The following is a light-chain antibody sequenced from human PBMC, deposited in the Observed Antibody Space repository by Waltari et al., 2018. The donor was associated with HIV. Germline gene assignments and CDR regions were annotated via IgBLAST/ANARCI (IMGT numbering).Light chain of an antibody. J-gene: IGKJ1*01. V-gene: IGKV3-20*01. CDR3: HQYRSSDQT. CDR1: QSVTTNF. Sequence: ENVLTQSPGTLSLSPGDTAPLSCRATQSVTTNFLSWYQQKPGQAPRLLTYGGSNRATGISDRFSGSGSGTDFTLTISRLEPEDFAVYYCHQYRSSDQTFGQGTKVEI. CDR2: GGS.